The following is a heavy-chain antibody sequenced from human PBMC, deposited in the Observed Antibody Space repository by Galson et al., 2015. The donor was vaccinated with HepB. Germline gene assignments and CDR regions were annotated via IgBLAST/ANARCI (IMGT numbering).Heavy chain of an antibody. CDR2: IKQDGSEK. CDR3: ARGTTDYGDYFDY. Sequence: SLRLSCAASGFTFSSYWMSWVRQAPGKGLEWVANIKQDGSEKYYVDSVKGRFTISRDNAKNSLYLQMNSLRAEDTAVYYCARGTTDYGDYFDYWGQGTLVTVSS. V-gene: IGHV3-7*01. D-gene: IGHD4-17*01. CDR1: GFTFSSYW. J-gene: IGHJ4*02.